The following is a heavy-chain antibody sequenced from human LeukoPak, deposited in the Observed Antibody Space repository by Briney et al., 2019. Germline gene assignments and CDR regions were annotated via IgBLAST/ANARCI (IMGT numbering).Heavy chain of an antibody. J-gene: IGHJ6*02. Sequence: KPSETLSLTCTVSGVSISTYYWSWIRQPPAKGLEYMGYIYYSGSTNYNPSLTSRVTISLDTAKNQFSLKLSSVTAADTAVYYCARGNYVYYYGMDVWGQGTTVTVSS. D-gene: IGHD4-11*01. CDR3: ARGNYVYYYGMDV. CDR2: IYYSGST. CDR1: GVSISTYY. V-gene: IGHV4-59*01.